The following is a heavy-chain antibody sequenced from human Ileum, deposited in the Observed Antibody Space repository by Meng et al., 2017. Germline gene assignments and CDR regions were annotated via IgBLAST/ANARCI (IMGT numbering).Heavy chain of an antibody. CDR3: VRDKFNWNDDYYFDY. J-gene: IGHJ4*02. CDR2: VNPNSGGT. CDR1: GYTFTAYS. Sequence: QVQLVQSGSEVKKPGASVKVSCQASGYTFTAYSIHWVRQAPGQGLEWMGWVNPNSGGTNYAQKFQGRVTMTRDTSISTAYMELTSLRSDDTAVYYCVRDKFNWNDDYYFDYWGQGTLVTVSS. V-gene: IGHV1-2*02. D-gene: IGHD1-1*01.